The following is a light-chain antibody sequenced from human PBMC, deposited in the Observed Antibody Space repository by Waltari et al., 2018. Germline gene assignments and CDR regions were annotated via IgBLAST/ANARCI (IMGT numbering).Light chain of an antibody. CDR2: GME. J-gene: IGLJ2*01. Sequence: QSVLTQPPSVSGAPGQRVTISCTGSGSNLGAGYDVPWYRQLPEKPPTLLSYGMETLPPGVPDRFSGSQYGTSASLAIAGLQADDEGDYYCQSYDVSLSVVFGGGTKLTVL. CDR1: GSNLGAGYD. CDR3: QSYDVSLSVV. V-gene: IGLV1-40*01.